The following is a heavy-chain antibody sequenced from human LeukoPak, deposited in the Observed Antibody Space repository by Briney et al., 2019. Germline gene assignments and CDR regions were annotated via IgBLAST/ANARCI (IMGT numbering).Heavy chain of an antibody. J-gene: IGHJ4*02. V-gene: IGHV4-39*01. CDR2: IYYSGST. CDR3: ASRGTVASFDY. CDR1: GGSISSSSYY. Sequence: SSETLSLTCTVSGGSISSSSYYWGWIRQPPGKGLEWIGSIYYSGSTYYNPSLKSRVTISVDTSKNQFSLKLSSVTAADTAVCYCASRGTVASFDYWGQGTLVTVSS. D-gene: IGHD4-23*01.